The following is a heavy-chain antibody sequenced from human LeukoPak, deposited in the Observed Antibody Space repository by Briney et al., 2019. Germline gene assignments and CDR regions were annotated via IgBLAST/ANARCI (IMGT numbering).Heavy chain of an antibody. CDR2: IRYDGNDK. Sequence: GGSLRLSCAASGFSFSSYGMHWVRQAPGKGLEWVALIRYDGNDKYYVDSVKGRFTISRDNSKNTLYLQMNSLRGEDTAVYYCAKDRIAVRPGWFDSWGQGTLVTVSS. CDR3: AKDRIAVRPGWFDS. CDR1: GFSFSSYG. J-gene: IGHJ5*01. V-gene: IGHV3-30*02. D-gene: IGHD6-6*01.